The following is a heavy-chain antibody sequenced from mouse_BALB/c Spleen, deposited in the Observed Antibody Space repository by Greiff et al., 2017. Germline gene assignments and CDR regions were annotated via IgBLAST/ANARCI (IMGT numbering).Heavy chain of an antibody. CDR1: GFTFSSYG. CDR3: ARDLDYGSIYAMDY. V-gene: IGHV5-6*01. Sequence: EVMLVESGGDLVKPGGSLKLSCAASGFTFSSYGMSWVRQTPDKRLEWVASISSGGSYTYYPDSVKGRFTISRDNAKNTLYLQMSSLKSEDTAMYYCARDLDYGSIYAMDYWGQGTSVTVSS. D-gene: IGHD1-1*01. J-gene: IGHJ4*01. CDR2: ISSGGSYT.